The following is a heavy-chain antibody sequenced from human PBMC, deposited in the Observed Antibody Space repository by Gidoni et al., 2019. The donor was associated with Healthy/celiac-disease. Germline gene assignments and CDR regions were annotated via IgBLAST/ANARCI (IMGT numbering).Heavy chain of an antibody. V-gene: IGHV3-48*01. CDR2: ISSSSSTI. CDR1: GFTFSSYS. Sequence: EVQLVESGGGLVHPGGSLRLSCAASGFTFSSYSRNWVRQAPGKGLEWVSYISSSSSTIFYADSVKGRFTISRDNAKNSLYLQMNSLRAEDTAVYYCARDVGIFYYYYGMDVWGQGTTVTVSS. J-gene: IGHJ6*02. CDR3: ARDVGIFYYYYGMDV. D-gene: IGHD2-15*01.